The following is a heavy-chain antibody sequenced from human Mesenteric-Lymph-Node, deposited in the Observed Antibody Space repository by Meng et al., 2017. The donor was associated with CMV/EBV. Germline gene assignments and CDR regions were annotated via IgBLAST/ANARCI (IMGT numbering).Heavy chain of an antibody. Sequence: GGSLRLSCAASGFTFSSYSMNWVRQAPGKGLEWVSSISSSSSYIYYADSVKGRFTISRDNAKNSLYLQMNSLRAEDTAVYYCARDESSWSGWFDSWGQGTLVTVSS. CDR1: GFTFSSYS. CDR2: ISSSSSYI. V-gene: IGHV3-21*01. J-gene: IGHJ5*01. D-gene: IGHD6-13*01. CDR3: ARDESSWSGWFDS.